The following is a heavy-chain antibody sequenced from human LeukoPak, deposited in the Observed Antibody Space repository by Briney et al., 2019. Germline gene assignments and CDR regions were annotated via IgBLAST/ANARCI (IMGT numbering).Heavy chain of an antibody. CDR1: GFTFSSYA. D-gene: IGHD3-9*01. J-gene: IGHJ4*02. CDR2: ISGSGGST. V-gene: IGHV3-23*01. CDR3: AKVGPNRNYDILTGSLDY. Sequence: GGSLRLSCAASGFTFSSYAMSWVRQAPGKGLEWVSAISGSGGSTYYADSVKGRFTISRDNSKNTLYLQMNSLRAEDTAVYYCAKVGPNRNYDILTGSLDYWGQGTLVTVSS.